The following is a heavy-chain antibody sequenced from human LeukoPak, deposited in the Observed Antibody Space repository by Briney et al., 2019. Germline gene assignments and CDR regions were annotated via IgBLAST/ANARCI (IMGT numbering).Heavy chain of an antibody. Sequence: SETLSLTCTVSGGSISSYYWSWIRQPPGKGLEWIGYIYYSGSTNYNPSLKSRVTISVDTSKNQFSLKLSSVTAADTAVYYCASLYGSGSGTDYWGQGTLVTVSS. CDR3: ASLYGSGSGTDY. CDR2: IYYSGST. V-gene: IGHV4-59*01. D-gene: IGHD3-10*01. CDR1: GGSISSYY. J-gene: IGHJ4*02.